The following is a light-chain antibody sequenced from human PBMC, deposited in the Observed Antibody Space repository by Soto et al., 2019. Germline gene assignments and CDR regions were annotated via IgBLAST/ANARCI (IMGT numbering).Light chain of an antibody. V-gene: IGLV1-44*01. CDR3: AAWDDSFWV. Sequence: QSVLTQPPSASGTPGQRVTISCSGSSSNIGSNTVNWYQQLPGTARKLLLYSNNQRPSGVPDRFSGSKSGTSASLAISGLQSEDEADYYCAAWDDSFWVFGGGTKLTVL. J-gene: IGLJ3*02. CDR2: SNN. CDR1: SSNIGSNT.